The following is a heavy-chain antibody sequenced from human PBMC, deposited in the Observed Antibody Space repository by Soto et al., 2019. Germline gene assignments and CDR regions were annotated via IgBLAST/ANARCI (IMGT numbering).Heavy chain of an antibody. CDR3: AKGFYSSGWKYYGMDF. CDR1: GFTFSSYG. J-gene: IGHJ6*02. CDR2: ISYDGSSK. D-gene: IGHD6-19*01. Sequence: GGSLRLSCAASGFTFSSYGMHWVRQAPGKVLEWVAAISYDGSSKWYADSVKGRFTISRDNSKNTQYLQMNSLRAEDTAVYYCAKGFYSSGWKYYGMDFWGQGTTVTVSS. V-gene: IGHV3-30*18.